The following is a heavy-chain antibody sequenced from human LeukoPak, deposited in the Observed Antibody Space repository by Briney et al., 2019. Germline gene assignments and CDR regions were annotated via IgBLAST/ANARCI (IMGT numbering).Heavy chain of an antibody. Sequence: GGSLRLSCAASGFTFRSYAMSWVRQAPGKGLEWVSAISGSGGSTYYADSVKGRFTISRDNSKNTLYLQMNSLRAEDTAVYYCAKDIVVVPSRSGDAFDIWGQGTMVTVSS. D-gene: IGHD2-2*01. CDR1: GFTFRSYA. V-gene: IGHV3-23*01. J-gene: IGHJ3*02. CDR3: AKDIVVVPSRSGDAFDI. CDR2: ISGSGGST.